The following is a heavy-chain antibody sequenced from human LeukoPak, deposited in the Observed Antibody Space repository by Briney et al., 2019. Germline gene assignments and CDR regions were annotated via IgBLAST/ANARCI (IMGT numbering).Heavy chain of an antibody. Sequence: GGPLRLSCAASGFTFSSYSMNWVRQAPGKGLEWISYISGSSKIIHWAESLKGRFTISRDNAKNSLYLQMNSLRDEDTAVYYCARDYSSSGSSFGYYYGMDVWGQGTTVTVSS. D-gene: IGHD1-26*01. J-gene: IGHJ6*02. CDR2: ISGSSKII. V-gene: IGHV3-48*02. CDR1: GFTFSSYS. CDR3: ARDYSSSGSSFGYYYGMDV.